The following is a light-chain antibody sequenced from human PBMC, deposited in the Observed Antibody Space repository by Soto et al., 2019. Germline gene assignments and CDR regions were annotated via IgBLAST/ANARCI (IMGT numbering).Light chain of an antibody. CDR1: QSVSNNY. V-gene: IGKV3-20*01. J-gene: IGKJ1*01. Sequence: EIVLTQSPGTLSLSPGERATLSCRASQSVSNNYLAWYQQKPGQAPRLLIYGASSRATGIPDRFSGSGSGTDFTLTISRLEPEDFAVYYCQQYGSSPWTFGQGTKLE. CDR2: GAS. CDR3: QQYGSSPWT.